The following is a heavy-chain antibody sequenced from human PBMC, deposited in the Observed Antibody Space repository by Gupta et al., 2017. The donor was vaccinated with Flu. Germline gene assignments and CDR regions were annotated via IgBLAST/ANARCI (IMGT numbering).Heavy chain of an antibody. Sequence: EALLVESGGRVVQPGGSLRLSCFSSGFDFSPYEMSWVRQAPGRGLAWVAFVNQYGFPYHLDPVRDRFTSSRDNANKVLYLDMTSLRGEDTAIYYCARGHWDKWGQGTQVTVSS. V-gene: IGHV3-48*03. J-gene: IGHJ4*02. D-gene: IGHD1-26*01. CDR1: GFDFSPYE. CDR2: VNQYGFP. CDR3: ARGHWDK.